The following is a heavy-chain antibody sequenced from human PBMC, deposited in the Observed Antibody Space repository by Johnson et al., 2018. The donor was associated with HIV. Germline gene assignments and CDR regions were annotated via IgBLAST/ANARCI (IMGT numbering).Heavy chain of an antibody. Sequence: VQLVESGGGLVQPGGSLRLSCAASGFTFSSYDMHWVRQATGKGLEWVSAIGTAGDTYYPGSVKGRFTISRENAKNSLYLQMNSLRAEDTAVYYRARDYAGDSSCYYFGAFEIWGQVTMVTVS. V-gene: IGHV3-13*01. CDR2: IGTAGDT. CDR1: GFTFSSYD. CDR3: ARDYAGDSSCYYFGAFEI. D-gene: IGHD3-22*01. J-gene: IGHJ3*02.